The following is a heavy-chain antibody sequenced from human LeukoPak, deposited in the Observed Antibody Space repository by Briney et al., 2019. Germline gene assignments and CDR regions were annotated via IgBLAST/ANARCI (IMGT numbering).Heavy chain of an antibody. CDR3: ARVPPLDDILTGYLQYYYYGMDV. D-gene: IGHD3-9*01. CDR2: IIPILGIA. J-gene: IGHJ6*02. Sequence: SVKVSCKASGGTFSSYAISWVRQAPGQGLEWMGRIIPILGIANYAQKFQGRVTITADKSTSTAYMELSSLGSEDTAVYYCARVPPLDDILTGYLQYYYYGMDVWGQGTTVTVSS. V-gene: IGHV1-69*04. CDR1: GGTFSSYA.